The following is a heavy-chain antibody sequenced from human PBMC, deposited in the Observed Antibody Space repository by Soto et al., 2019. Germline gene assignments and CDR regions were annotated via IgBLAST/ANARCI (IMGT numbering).Heavy chain of an antibody. CDR1: GYSISSGYY. Sequence: SETLSLTCAVSGYSISSGYYWGWIRQPPGKGLEWIGSIYHSGSSFYNASLRGRVTISLDTSKNQFSLKLTSVTAADTAVYHCARMFTNYGWLDPWGQGTLVTVSS. CDR3: ARMFTNYGWLDP. CDR2: IYHSGSS. J-gene: IGHJ5*02. V-gene: IGHV4-38-2*01. D-gene: IGHD4-17*01.